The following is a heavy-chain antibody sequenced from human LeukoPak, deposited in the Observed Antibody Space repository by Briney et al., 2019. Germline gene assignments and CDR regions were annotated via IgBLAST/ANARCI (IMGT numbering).Heavy chain of an antibody. J-gene: IGHJ5*02. Sequence: PGGSLRLSCTASGFTFSSYWMNWVRQAPGKGLEWVAGIKKDGSAKFYVDSVKGRFTISRDNTKNSLYLQMNSLRAEDTAVYYCARVMSGSGWYDNWFDPWGQGTLFTVSS. CDR3: ARVMSGSGWYDNWFDP. D-gene: IGHD6-19*01. CDR1: GFTFSSYW. V-gene: IGHV3-7*01. CDR2: IKKDGSAK.